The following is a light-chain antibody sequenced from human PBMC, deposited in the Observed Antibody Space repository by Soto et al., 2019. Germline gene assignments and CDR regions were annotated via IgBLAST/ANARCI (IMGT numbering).Light chain of an antibody. CDR2: DVS. J-gene: IGKJ4*01. CDR3: QQRCNWPPVT. Sequence: ETVLTQSPATLSVSPGERVTLSCRASETGSTNLAWYQQRPCQAPRLLIYDVSTGATGIPARFSGRRSGTEFTLTISSLQSEDFAVYYCQQRCNWPPVTFGGGTKVEIK. V-gene: IGKV3-15*01. CDR1: ETGSTN.